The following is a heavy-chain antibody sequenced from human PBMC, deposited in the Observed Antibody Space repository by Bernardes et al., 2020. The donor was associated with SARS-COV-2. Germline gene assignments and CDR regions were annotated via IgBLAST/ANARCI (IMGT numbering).Heavy chain of an antibody. D-gene: IGHD3-3*01. CDR1: GFTFEDYT. CDR2: VSWDGSTT. J-gene: IGHJ3*01. Sequence: VGSLIRSCAASGFTFEDYTMHWVRQVPGKGLEWVSLVSWDGSTTNYADSVKGRFIISRDSSRNTVHLQMDSLRKEDTALYYCATERQSLTVFGVGHDAFDFWGQGTMVTVSS. CDR3: ATERQSLTVFGVGHDAFDF. V-gene: IGHV3-43*01.